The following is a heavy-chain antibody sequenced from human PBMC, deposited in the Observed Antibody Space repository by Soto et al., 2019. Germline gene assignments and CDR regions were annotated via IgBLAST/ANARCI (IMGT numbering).Heavy chain of an antibody. Sequence: SETLSLTCAVYGGSFSGYYWSWIRQPPGKGLEWIGEINHSGSTNYNPSLKSRVTISVDTSKNQFSLKLSSVTAADTAVYYCASSCGDYACMSPHDYWGQGTLVTVSS. CDR2: INHSGST. V-gene: IGHV4-34*01. J-gene: IGHJ4*02. CDR3: ASSCGDYACMSPHDY. D-gene: IGHD4-17*01. CDR1: GGSFSGYY.